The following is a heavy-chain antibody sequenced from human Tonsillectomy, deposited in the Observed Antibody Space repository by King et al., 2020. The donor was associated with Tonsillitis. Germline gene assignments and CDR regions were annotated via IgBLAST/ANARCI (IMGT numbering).Heavy chain of an antibody. CDR3: ATVPGGYCSSSTCYLDY. CDR2: ISGSGGST. CDR1: GFTFSSYA. D-gene: IGHD2-2*01. J-gene: IGHJ4*02. Sequence: QLVQSGGGLVQPGGSLRLSCAASGFTFSSYAMSWVRQAPGKGLEWVSIISGSGGSTYYAESVKGRFTISRDNSKNTLDLQMNSLRAEDTAVDYCATVPGGYCSSSTCYLDYWGQGTLVTVSS. V-gene: IGHV3-23*04.